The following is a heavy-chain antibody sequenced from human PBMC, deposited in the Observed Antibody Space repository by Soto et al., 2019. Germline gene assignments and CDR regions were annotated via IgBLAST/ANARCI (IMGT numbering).Heavy chain of an antibody. Sequence: PSGNLSLTCTVSGGSISSYYWSWIRQPAGKGLEWIGRIYTSGSTNYNPSLKSRVTMSVDTSKNQFSLKLSSVTAADTAVYYCAIVAAWDWFDPRCQGTLVTVSS. CDR2: IYTSGST. CDR1: GGSISSYY. D-gene: IGHD6-25*01. V-gene: IGHV4-4*07. J-gene: IGHJ5*02. CDR3: AIVAAWDWFDP.